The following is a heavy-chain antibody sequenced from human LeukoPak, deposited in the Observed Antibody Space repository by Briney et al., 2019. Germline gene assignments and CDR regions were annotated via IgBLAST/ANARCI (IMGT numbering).Heavy chain of an antibody. J-gene: IGHJ4*02. V-gene: IGHV1-69*06. Sequence: SVKVSCKASGGTFSSYAISWVRQAPGQGLEWMGGIIPIFGTANYAQKFRGRVTITADKSTSTAYMELSSLRSEDTAVYYCARDRRIYYDSSGYYSGFDYWGQGTLVTVSS. D-gene: IGHD3-22*01. CDR1: GGTFSSYA. CDR2: IIPIFGTA. CDR3: ARDRRIYYDSSGYYSGFDY.